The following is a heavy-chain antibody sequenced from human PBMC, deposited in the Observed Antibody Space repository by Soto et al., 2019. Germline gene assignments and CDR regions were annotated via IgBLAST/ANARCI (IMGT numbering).Heavy chain of an antibody. CDR1: GFTFSVYR. CDR2: IDQDGSER. V-gene: IGHV3-7*01. D-gene: IGHD1-26*01. J-gene: IGHJ4*02. CDR3: ARDWDK. Sequence: PGGSLRLSCAASGFTFSVYRMSWVRQAPGKGLEWVAKIDQDGSERDYVGSVKGRFTVSRDNAKNSLFLQMNSLEVDDTAVYYCARDWDKWGQGTLVTVSS.